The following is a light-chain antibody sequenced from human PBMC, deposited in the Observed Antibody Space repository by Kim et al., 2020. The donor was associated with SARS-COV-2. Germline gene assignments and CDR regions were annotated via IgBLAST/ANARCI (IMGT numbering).Light chain of an antibody. CDR3: QVWDSSSDHPGV. CDR2: YDS. CDR1: NIGSKS. Sequence: PGKTARFTCGGNNIGSKSVHWYQQKPGQAPVLVIYYDSDRPSGIPERFSGSNSGNTATLTISRVEAGDEADYYCQVWDSSSDHPGVFGGGTQLTVL. J-gene: IGLJ2*01. V-gene: IGLV3-21*04.